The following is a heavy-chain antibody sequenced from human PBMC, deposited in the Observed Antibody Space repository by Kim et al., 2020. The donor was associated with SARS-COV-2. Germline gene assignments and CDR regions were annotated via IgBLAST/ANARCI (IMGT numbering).Heavy chain of an antibody. J-gene: IGHJ4*02. CDR3: ARQQLVNFDY. V-gene: IGHV5-51*01. Sequence: THYSTSFQGQVTLSAEKSISTAYRQWSSLKASDTAMYYCARQQLVNFDYWGQGTLVTVSS. CDR2: T. D-gene: IGHD6-13*01.